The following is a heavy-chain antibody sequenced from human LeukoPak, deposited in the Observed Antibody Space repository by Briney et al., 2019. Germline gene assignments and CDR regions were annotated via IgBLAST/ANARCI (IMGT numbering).Heavy chain of an antibody. V-gene: IGHV5-51*01. J-gene: IGHJ4*02. CDR1: GYTFSTYW. D-gene: IGHD3-16*01. CDR2: IYPGDSDT. CDR3: ASGGGKRTAAFDY. Sequence: GESLKISCKGFGYTFSTYWIVWVRQMPGKGLEYMGIIYPGDSDTRYSPSFQGQVTISADKSIGTAYLQWSSLKASDTAIYYCASGGGKRTAAFDYWGQGTLVTVSS.